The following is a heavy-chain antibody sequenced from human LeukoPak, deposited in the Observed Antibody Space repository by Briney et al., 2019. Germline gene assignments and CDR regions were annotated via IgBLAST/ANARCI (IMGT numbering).Heavy chain of an antibody. CDR3: ARHLLNYYGSGSYYNTEYYFDY. D-gene: IGHD3-10*01. CDR1: GYSFTSYW. V-gene: IGHV5-51*01. Sequence: GESLKISCKGSGYSFTSYWIGWVRQMPGKGLEWMGIIYPGDSDTRYSPSFQGQVTISADKSISTAYLQWSSLKASDTAMYYCARHLLNYYGSGSYYNTEYYFDYWGQGTLVTVPS. J-gene: IGHJ4*02. CDR2: IYPGDSDT.